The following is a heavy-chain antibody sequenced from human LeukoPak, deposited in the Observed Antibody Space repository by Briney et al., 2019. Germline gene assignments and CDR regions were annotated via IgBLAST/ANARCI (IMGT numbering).Heavy chain of an antibody. Sequence: GASVKVSCKASGYTFTGHYMHWLRQAPGQGLEWMGWIYPNSGATKYAQKFQGRVTMTRDTSISTAYMELSGLRSDDTAVYYCGTLLSNGPFDYWGQGSLVTVSS. J-gene: IGHJ4*02. CDR1: GYTFTGHY. CDR3: GTLLSNGPFDY. V-gene: IGHV1-2*02. CDR2: IYPNSGAT.